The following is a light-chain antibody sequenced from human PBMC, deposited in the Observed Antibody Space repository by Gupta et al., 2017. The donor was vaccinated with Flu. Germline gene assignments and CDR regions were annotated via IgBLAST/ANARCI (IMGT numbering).Light chain of an antibody. CDR1: QDIRDY. CDR3: QQYDNFLSVT. J-gene: IGKJ4*01. Sequence: DIQLTQSPSSLSASVGDSVTITCQASQDIRDYLNWYQQKPGKAPKLLIYDVSDLETGVPSRFTGSGSGTEFTFTITSLQPEDAATYYCQQYDNFLSVTFGGGTKVELK. CDR2: DVS. V-gene: IGKV1-33*01.